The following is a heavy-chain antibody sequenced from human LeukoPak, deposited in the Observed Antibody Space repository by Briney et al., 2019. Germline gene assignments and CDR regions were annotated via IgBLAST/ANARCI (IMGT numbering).Heavy chain of an antibody. CDR1: GGTFSSYA. J-gene: IGHJ4*02. Sequence: ASVKVSCKASGGTFSSYAISWVRQAPGQGLEWMGGIIPIFGTANYAQKFQGRVTITTDESTSTAYMELSSLRSVDTAVYYCARAPYYDFWSGYWSGFDYWGQGTLVTVSS. CDR2: IIPIFGTA. CDR3: ARAPYYDFWSGYWSGFDY. V-gene: IGHV1-69*05. D-gene: IGHD3-3*01.